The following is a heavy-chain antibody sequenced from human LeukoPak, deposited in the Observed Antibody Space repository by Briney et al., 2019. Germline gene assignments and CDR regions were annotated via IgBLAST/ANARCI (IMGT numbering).Heavy chain of an antibody. CDR1: GFTSSNYW. J-gene: IGHJ4*02. D-gene: IGHD2-21*01. Sequence: GGSLRLSCAASGFTSSNYWMSWVRQAPGKGLEWVANINQDGSEKSYVDSVEGRFTISRDNAKKSLYLHVNSLRAEDTAVYYCARDIYGGHDYWGQGTLLTVSS. V-gene: IGHV3-7*04. CDR2: INQDGSEK. CDR3: ARDIYGGHDY.